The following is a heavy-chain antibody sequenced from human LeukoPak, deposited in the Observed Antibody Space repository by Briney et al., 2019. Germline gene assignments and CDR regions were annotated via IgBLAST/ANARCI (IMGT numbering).Heavy chain of an antibody. CDR3: ARDNDFWSGYYVWEYYYYMDV. J-gene: IGHJ6*03. D-gene: IGHD3-3*01. CDR2: ISSSSSYI. V-gene: IGHV3-21*01. Sequence: GGSLRLSCAASGFTFSSYSMNWVRQAPGKGLEWVSSISSSSSYIYYADSVKGRFTTSRDNAKNSLYLQMNSLRAEDTAVYYCARDNDFWSGYYVWEYYYYMDVWGKGTTVTVSS. CDR1: GFTFSSYS.